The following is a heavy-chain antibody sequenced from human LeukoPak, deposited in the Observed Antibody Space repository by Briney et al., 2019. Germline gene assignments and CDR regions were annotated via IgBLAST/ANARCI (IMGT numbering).Heavy chain of an antibody. D-gene: IGHD3-10*01. Sequence: GGSLRLSCAASGFTFSSYSMNWVRHAPGKGLEWVSSISSSSSYIYYADSVKGRFTISRDNAKNSLYLQMNSLRAEDTAVYYCARDLGSGSYLSFDYWGQGTLVTVSS. J-gene: IGHJ4*02. CDR2: ISSSSSYI. V-gene: IGHV3-21*01. CDR1: GFTFSSYS. CDR3: ARDLGSGSYLSFDY.